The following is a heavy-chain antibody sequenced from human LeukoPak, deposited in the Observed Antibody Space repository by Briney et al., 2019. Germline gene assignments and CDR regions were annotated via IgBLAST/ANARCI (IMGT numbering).Heavy chain of an antibody. CDR1: GFTVSSSY. Sequence: PGGSLRLSCAASGFTVSSSYMSWVRQAPGKGLEWVSVIYSGGSTYYADSVKGRFTISRDNSKNTLYLQMNSLRAEDTAVYYCARDMAVAEYYFDYWGQGTLVTVSS. CDR2: IYSGGST. V-gene: IGHV3-53*01. CDR3: ARDMAVAEYYFDY. J-gene: IGHJ4*02. D-gene: IGHD6-19*01.